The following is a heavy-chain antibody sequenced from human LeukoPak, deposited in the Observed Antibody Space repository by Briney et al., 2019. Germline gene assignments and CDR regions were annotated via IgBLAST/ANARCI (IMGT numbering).Heavy chain of an antibody. D-gene: IGHD1-26*01. J-gene: IGHJ4*02. CDR1: GYTFTSYY. Sequence: ASVKVSCTASGYTFTSYYMHWVRQAPGQGLEWMGIINPSGGSTSYAQKFQGRVTMTRDTSTSTVYMELSSLRSEDTAVYYCARAGENSGSPLRHLDYWGQGTLVTVSS. CDR3: ARAGENSGSPLRHLDY. V-gene: IGHV1-46*01. CDR2: INPSGGST.